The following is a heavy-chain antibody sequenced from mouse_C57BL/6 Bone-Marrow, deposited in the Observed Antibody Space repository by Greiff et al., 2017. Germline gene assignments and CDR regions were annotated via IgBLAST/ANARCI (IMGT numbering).Heavy chain of an antibody. CDR1: GYTFTDYY. CDR2: INPNNGGT. J-gene: IGHJ3*01. D-gene: IGHD1-1*01. V-gene: IGHV1-26*01. Sequence: EVQLQQSGPELVKPGASVKISCKASGYTFTDYYMNWVKQSHGKSLEWIGDINPNNGGTSYNQKFKGKATLTVDKSSSTAYMELRSLTSEDSAVYYCASPITTPVGGFAYWSQGTLVTVSA. CDR3: ASPITTPVGGFAY.